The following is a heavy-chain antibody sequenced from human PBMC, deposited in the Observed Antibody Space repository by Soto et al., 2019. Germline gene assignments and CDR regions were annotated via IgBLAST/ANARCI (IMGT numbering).Heavy chain of an antibody. D-gene: IGHD3-9*01. CDR1: GYTLSRYD. Sequence: EVQLVESGGGLVQPGGSLRLYCAASGYTLSRYDIHWVRQATGEGLAWVSGIGSGGDTHYAASVKGRFIISREDGKNSLYLQMNNLRVGDTAVYYCTRKTPPTGMEVWGQGATVTVSS. CDR3: TRKTPPTGMEV. V-gene: IGHV3-13*01. CDR2: IGSGGDT. J-gene: IGHJ6*02.